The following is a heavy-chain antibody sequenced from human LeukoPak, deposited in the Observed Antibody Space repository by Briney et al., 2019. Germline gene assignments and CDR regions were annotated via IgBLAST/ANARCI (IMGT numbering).Heavy chain of an antibody. CDR1: GYTFTSYY. V-gene: IGHV1-2*06. CDR2: ISPTNGGS. Sequence: ASVKVSCKASGYTFTSYYMHWVRQAPGQGLEWMGRISPTNGGSNYAQKFKDRVTMTRDKSTNTAYMELTRLRSDDTAVYYCAGNWNQNYYYYYYMDVWGKGTTVTVSS. D-gene: IGHD1-1*01. J-gene: IGHJ6*03. CDR3: AGNWNQNYYYYYYMDV.